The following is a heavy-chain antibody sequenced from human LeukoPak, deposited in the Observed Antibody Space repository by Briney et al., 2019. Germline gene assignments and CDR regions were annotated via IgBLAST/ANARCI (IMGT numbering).Heavy chain of an antibody. V-gene: IGHV4-38-2*02. D-gene: IGHD3-22*01. CDR2: IYHSGST. CDR1: GYSISSVYY. J-gene: IGHJ4*02. Sequence: SETLSLTCTVSGYSISSVYYWGWIRQPPGKGLEWIGNIYHSGSTYYNPSLKSPVTISVDTSKNQFSLTLSSVTAADTSVYYCARDRVAMIVVVIFDYWGQGTLVTVSS. CDR3: ARDRVAMIVVVIFDY.